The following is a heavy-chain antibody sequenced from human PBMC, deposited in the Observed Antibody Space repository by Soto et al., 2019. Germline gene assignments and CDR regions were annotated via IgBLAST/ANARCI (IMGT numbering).Heavy chain of an antibody. CDR3: ARENSPAGLDV. Sequence: EVQLVESGGGFVQPGGSLRLSCTASGFTFSNYEMTWVRQAPGKGLEWVSYLSTSGSTMYYADSVKGRFTISRDNAKNSLFLQMNSLRAEDTAVYYCARENSPAGLDVWGQGTTVTGSS. D-gene: IGHD6-13*01. V-gene: IGHV3-48*03. CDR2: LSTSGSTM. CDR1: GFTFSNYE. J-gene: IGHJ6*02.